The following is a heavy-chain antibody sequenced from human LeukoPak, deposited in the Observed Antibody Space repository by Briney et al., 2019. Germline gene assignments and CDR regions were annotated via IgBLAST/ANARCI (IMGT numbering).Heavy chain of an antibody. CDR3: TRVGYIDEGIDC. CDR2: IKQDGSKK. Sequence: GGSLRLSCVASGFPFSSYWMTWVRQAPGKGLEWVANIKQDGSKKSYVDSVKGRFTISRGNAKNSLYLQMNSLRAEDTAIYYCTRVGYIDEGIDCWGQGTLVTVSS. J-gene: IGHJ4*02. D-gene: IGHD5-24*01. CDR1: GFPFSSYW. V-gene: IGHV3-7*04.